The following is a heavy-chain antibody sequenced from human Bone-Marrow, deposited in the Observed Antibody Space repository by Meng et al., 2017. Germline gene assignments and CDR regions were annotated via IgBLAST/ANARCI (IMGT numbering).Heavy chain of an antibody. Sequence: SETLSLTCAVSGGFISSSNWWSWVRQPPGKGLEWIGEIYHSGSTNYNPSLKSRVTISVDKSKNQFSLKLSSVTAADTAVYYCARDDWNYRGYYYGMDVWGQGTTVTVSS. CDR1: GGFISSSNW. V-gene: IGHV4-4*02. CDR2: IYHSGST. D-gene: IGHD1-7*01. J-gene: IGHJ6*02. CDR3: ARDDWNYRGYYYGMDV.